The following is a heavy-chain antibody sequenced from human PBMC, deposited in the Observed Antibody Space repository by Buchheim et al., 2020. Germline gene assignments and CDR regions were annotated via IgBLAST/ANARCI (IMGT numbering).Heavy chain of an antibody. CDR2: IKGDGSET. D-gene: IGHD6-19*01. V-gene: IGHV3-7*04. CDR1: GFTFNRYW. CDR3: AGGSGWLIDS. Sequence: EVQLVDSGGGLVRPGGSLRLSCAASGFTFNRYWMNWVRQAPGKGLEWVANIKGDGSETNYVGSVKGRFTISRDNAKNSLYLQMNRLRDDDWAVYFCAGGSGWLIDSWGQGTL. J-gene: IGHJ4*02.